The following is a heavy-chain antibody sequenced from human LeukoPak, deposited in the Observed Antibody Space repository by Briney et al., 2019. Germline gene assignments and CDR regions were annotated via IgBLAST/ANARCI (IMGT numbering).Heavy chain of an antibody. CDR3: ARGWGPNWFDP. J-gene: IGHJ5*02. D-gene: IGHD3-16*01. V-gene: IGHV3-21*01. CDR2: ISSSSSYI. CDR1: GFTFSSYS. Sequence: GGSLRLSCAASGFTFSSYSMNWVRQAPGKGLEWVSSISSSSSYIYYADSVKGRFTISRDNAKNSLYLQMNSLRAEDTAVYYCARGWGPNWFDPWGQGTLVTVSS.